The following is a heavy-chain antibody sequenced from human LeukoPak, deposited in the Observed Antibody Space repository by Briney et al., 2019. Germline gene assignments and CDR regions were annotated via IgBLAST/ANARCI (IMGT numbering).Heavy chain of an antibody. CDR1: GFTFSDYN. CDR2: ISRSGSTK. J-gene: IGHJ6*03. Sequence: GGSLRLSCAASGFTFSDYNMRWIRQAPGKGLEWASSISRSGSTKYYADSVKGRFTISRDNAKNSLFLQMNSLRAEDTVVYYCARVLRYCSGGNCYSGGLGYMDVWGKGTTVTISS. V-gene: IGHV3-11*01. D-gene: IGHD2-15*01. CDR3: ARVLRYCSGGNCYSGGLGYMDV.